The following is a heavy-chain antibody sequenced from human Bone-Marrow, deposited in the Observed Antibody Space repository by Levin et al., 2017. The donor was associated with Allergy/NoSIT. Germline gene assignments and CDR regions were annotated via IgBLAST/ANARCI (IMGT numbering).Heavy chain of an antibody. J-gene: IGHJ4*02. CDR2: MNEDGSQK. Sequence: GESLKISCADSGFIFSTYWMAWVRQAPGKGLEWVANMNEDGSQKYYLDSVKGRFTISRDNAKNSLYLQMDSLRAEDTAVYYCATYCGGGSCYSFDYWGQGTLVTVSS. CDR3: ATYCGGGSCYSFDY. V-gene: IGHV3-7*01. D-gene: IGHD2-15*01. CDR1: GFIFSTYW.